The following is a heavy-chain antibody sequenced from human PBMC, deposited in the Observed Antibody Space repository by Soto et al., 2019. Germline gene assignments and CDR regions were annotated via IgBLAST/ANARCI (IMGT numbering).Heavy chain of an antibody. D-gene: IGHD1-20*01. Sequence: GGSLRLSCAASGFTFTRYSMNWVRQAPGKGLEWVSSISKGSDYIFYADKVKGRFTISRDNARNSLHLQMTSLRVEDTAVYYCAKDSGCVNNACAYDPWGQGTLVTVSS. V-gene: IGHV3-21*01. J-gene: IGHJ5*02. CDR3: AKDSGCVNNACAYDP. CDR2: ISKGSDYI. CDR1: GFTFTRYS.